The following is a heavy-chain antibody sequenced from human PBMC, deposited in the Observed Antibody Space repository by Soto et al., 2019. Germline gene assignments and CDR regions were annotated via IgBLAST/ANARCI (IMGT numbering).Heavy chain of an antibody. CDR1: GDSISGYY. CDR3: ARARYYGDKNDF. CDR2: IYSSGST. D-gene: IGHD3-16*01. V-gene: IGHV4-59*01. Sequence: NPSETLSLTCTVSGDSISGYYWSWIRQPPGKRPEWLGCIYSSGSTKYNPSLRSRVTLSIDTPRSQFSLRLNSVTAADTAVYYCARARYYGDKNDFWGQGTRVTVSS. J-gene: IGHJ4*02.